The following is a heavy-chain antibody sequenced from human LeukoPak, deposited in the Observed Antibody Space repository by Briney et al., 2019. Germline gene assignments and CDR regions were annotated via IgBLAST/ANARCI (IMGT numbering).Heavy chain of an antibody. CDR3: ARDEPPLNFDY. J-gene: IGHJ4*02. CDR2: ISGGGGST. Sequence: GGSLRLSCAASGFTFTSYSMNWVRQAPGKGLEWVSTISGGGGSTYYADSVKGRFTISKDKSKNTLYLQMNSLRAEDTAVYYCARDEPPLNFDYWGQGTLVTVSS. CDR1: GFTFTSYS. V-gene: IGHV3-23*01.